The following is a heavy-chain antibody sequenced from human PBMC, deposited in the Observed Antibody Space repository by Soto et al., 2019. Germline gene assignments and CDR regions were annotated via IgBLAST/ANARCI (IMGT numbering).Heavy chain of an antibody. J-gene: IGHJ6*02. D-gene: IGHD3-10*01. Sequence: GGSLRLSCAASGFTFSSYGMHWVRQAPGKGLEWVAVIWYDGSNKYYADSVKGRFTISRDNSKNTLYLQMNSLRAEDTAVYYCARGPPVYYYGSGSYYYGMDVWGQGTTVTVSS. CDR1: GFTFSSYG. CDR3: ARGPPVYYYGSGSYYYGMDV. CDR2: IWYDGSNK. V-gene: IGHV3-33*01.